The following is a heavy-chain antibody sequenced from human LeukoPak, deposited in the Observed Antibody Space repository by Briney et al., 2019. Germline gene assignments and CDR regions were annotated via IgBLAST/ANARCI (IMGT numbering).Heavy chain of an antibody. D-gene: IGHD4-11*01. Sequence: SETLSLTCTVSGGSISSYYWSWLRQPPGKGLEWIGYVYFSGSTNYNPSLESRVTISLDTSKNQFSLKLSSVTAADTAVYYCARAYTFDSFDIWGRGTLVIVSP. CDR1: GGSISSYY. V-gene: IGHV4-59*01. J-gene: IGHJ3*02. CDR3: ARAYTFDSFDI. CDR2: VYFSGST.